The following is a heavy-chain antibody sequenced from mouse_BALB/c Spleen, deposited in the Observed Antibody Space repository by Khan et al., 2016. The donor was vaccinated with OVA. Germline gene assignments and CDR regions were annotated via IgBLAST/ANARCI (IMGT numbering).Heavy chain of an antibody. Sequence: EVQLQQSGPELVKPGASVKISCKASGYSFTGYFMNWVMQSHGKSLEWIGRINPHIGETFYNQKLKGKATLTVEESSSTAHLELRSLASEDSAVYYCARNNCSDFDYWGQGTTLTVSS. J-gene: IGHJ2*01. D-gene: IGHD1-3*01. CDR1: GYSFTGYF. CDR3: ARNNCSDFDY. V-gene: IGHV1-20*02. CDR2: INPHIGET.